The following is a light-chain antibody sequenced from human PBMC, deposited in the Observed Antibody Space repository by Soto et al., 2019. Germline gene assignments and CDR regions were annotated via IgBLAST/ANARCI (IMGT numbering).Light chain of an antibody. V-gene: IGLV2-8*01. CDR1: ISDVGGYNY. CDR3: SSYAGSNKWV. Sequence: QCSLTQTPSASGSRGQSVTISCAGTISDVGGYNYVAWYQQYPGKAPKLMIYEVNKRPSGVPDRFSGSKSGNTASLTVSGLQAEDEADYYCSSYAGSNKWVFGTGTKVTVL. CDR2: EVN. J-gene: IGLJ1*01.